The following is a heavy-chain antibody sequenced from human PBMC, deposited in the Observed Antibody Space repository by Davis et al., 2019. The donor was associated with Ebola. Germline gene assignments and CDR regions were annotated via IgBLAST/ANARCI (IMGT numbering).Heavy chain of an antibody. CDR1: GGSISSGGYY. CDR2: IYYSGST. D-gene: IGHD2-15*01. V-gene: IGHV4-61*08. Sequence: MPSETLSLTCTVSGGSISSGGYYWSWIRQHPGKGLEWIGYIYYSGSTNYNPSLKSRVTISVDTSKNQFSLKLSSVTAADTAVYYCARHHEIGYCSGGSCYKTNWFDPWGQGTLVTVSS. J-gene: IGHJ5*02. CDR3: ARHHEIGYCSGGSCYKTNWFDP.